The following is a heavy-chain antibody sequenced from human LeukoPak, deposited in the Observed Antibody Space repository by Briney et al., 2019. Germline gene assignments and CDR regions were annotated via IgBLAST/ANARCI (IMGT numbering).Heavy chain of an antibody. CDR3: AKDINVLLWFGPHY. Sequence: GGSLRLSCAASGFTFTNAWMNWVRQAPGKGLEWVAVISYDGSNKYYADSVKGRFTISRDNSKNTLYLQMNRLRAEDTAAYYCAKDINVLLWFGPHYWGQGTLVTVSS. V-gene: IGHV3-30*18. J-gene: IGHJ4*02. CDR2: ISYDGSNK. D-gene: IGHD3-10*01. CDR1: GFTFTNAW.